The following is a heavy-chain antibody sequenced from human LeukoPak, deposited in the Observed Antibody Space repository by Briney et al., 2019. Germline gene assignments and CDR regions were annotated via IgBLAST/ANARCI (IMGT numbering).Heavy chain of an antibody. CDR2: IYHSGST. CDR3: ARRYYDFWSGYYTFFDY. V-gene: IGHV4-38-2*01. Sequence: PSETLSLTCAVSGYSISSGYYWGWIRQPPGKGLEWIGSIYHSGSTYYNPSLKSRVTISVDTSKNQFSLTLSSVTAADTAVYYCARRYYDFWSGYYTFFDYWGQGTLVTVSS. J-gene: IGHJ4*02. CDR1: GYSISSGYY. D-gene: IGHD3-3*01.